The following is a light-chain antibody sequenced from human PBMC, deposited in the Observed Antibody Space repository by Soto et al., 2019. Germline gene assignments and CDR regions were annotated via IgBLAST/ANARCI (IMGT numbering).Light chain of an antibody. CDR3: QQCYGSPSLT. CDR2: GAS. V-gene: IGKV3-20*01. Sequence: EIVLTQSPGTLSLSPGERATLSCRASQSVSSSYLAWYQQKPGQAPRLLIYGASSRATGIPDRFSGSGSGTDFTLTISGLEPEDFAVYYCQQCYGSPSLTCGGGTEMEIK. J-gene: IGKJ4*01. CDR1: QSVSSSY.